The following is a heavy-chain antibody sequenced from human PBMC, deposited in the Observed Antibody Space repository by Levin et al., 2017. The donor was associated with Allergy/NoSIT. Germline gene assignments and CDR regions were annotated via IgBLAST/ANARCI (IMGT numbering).Heavy chain of an antibody. CDR3: ARIPQYSSSSVEYYYYYYGMDV. CDR1: GFSLSNTRMG. V-gene: IGHV2-26*01. D-gene: IGHD6-6*01. Sequence: VSGPTLVKPTETLTLTCTVSGFSLSNTRMGVSWIRQPPGKALEWLAHIFSNDEKSYSTSLKSRLTISKDTSKSQVVLTMTNMDPVDTATYYCARIPQYSSSSVEYYYYYYGMDVWGQGTTVTVSS. CDR2: IFSNDEK. J-gene: IGHJ6*02.